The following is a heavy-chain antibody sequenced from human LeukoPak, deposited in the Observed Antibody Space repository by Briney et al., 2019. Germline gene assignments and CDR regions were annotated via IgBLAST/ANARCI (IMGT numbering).Heavy chain of an antibody. J-gene: IGHJ4*02. CDR1: GHSFTSHW. CDR2: IYPGDSDT. D-gene: IGHD2-2*01. CDR3: ASLNYCSSTSCYGGYFDY. Sequence: GESLKISCKGSGHSFTSHWIGWVRQMPGKGLEWMGIIYPGDSDTRYSPSFQGQVTISADKSISTAYLQWSSLKVSDTAMYYCASLNYCSSTSCYGGYFDYWGQGTLVTVSS. V-gene: IGHV5-51*01.